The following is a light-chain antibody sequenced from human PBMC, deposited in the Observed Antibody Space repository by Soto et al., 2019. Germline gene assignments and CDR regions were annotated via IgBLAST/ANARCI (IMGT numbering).Light chain of an antibody. Sequence: QSALTQPPSASGSPGQSVTISCTGTSSDVGGYNFVSWYQLHPGKAPKLLINEVNKRPTGVPDRFSGSRSGNTASLTVSGLQADDEADYFCTSYAGDKHLIFGGGTKVTVL. CDR2: EVN. CDR1: SSDVGGYNF. CDR3: TSYAGDKHLI. V-gene: IGLV2-8*01. J-gene: IGLJ2*01.